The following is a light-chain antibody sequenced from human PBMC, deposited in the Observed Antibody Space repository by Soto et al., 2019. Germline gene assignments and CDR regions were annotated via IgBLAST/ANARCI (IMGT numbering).Light chain of an antibody. CDR2: GAS. J-gene: IGKJ4*01. V-gene: IGKV3-20*01. CDR3: QQYGSSPLP. CDR1: ESVSDNY. Sequence: EIVLTQSPGTLSLSPGARATLSCRASESVSDNYLAWYQQRSGQAPRLVIYGASSRGSAVPDRFSGSGSGADFTLTISRLEPEDFAVYSCQQYGSSPLPFGGGTKVQIK.